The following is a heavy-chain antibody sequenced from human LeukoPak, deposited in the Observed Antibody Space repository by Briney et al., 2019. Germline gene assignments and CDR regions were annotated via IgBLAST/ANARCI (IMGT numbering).Heavy chain of an antibody. CDR3: AKGMEWVVVPAALDV. CDR2: ISGSSSTT. V-gene: IGHV3-23*01. J-gene: IGHJ6*02. Sequence: GGSQRLSCAASGFTLSSYAMSWVRQAPGKGLEWVSAISGSSSTTFYADSVKGRFTISRDNSMDTLFLQMNSLRAEDTAVYYCAKGMEWVVVPAALDVWGQGTTVTVSS. D-gene: IGHD2-2*01. CDR1: GFTLSSYA.